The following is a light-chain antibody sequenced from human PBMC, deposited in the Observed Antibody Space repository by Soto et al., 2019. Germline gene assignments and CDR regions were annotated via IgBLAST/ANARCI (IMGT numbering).Light chain of an antibody. V-gene: IGKV4-1*01. CDR1: QDVLYSSNNNNY. CDR3: QQYYSTPRT. Sequence: DIVMTQSPDSLAVSLGERATINCTSSQDVLYSSNNNNYLAWYQQKPGQPPKLLIYWASTRESGVPDRFSGGGSGTDFTLTISSLQAEDVAVYYCQQYYSTPRTFGQGTKVDIK. CDR2: WAS. J-gene: IGKJ1*01.